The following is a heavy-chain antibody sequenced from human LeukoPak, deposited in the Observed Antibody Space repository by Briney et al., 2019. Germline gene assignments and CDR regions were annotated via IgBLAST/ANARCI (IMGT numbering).Heavy chain of an antibody. CDR2: ISYDGSNK. D-gene: IGHD5-24*01. V-gene: IGHV3-30-3*01. CDR3: ARDYGGRWLQLRDYYYGMDV. Sequence: GGSLRLSCAASGFTFSSYAMHWVRQAPGKGLGWVAVISYDGSNKYYADSVKGRFTISRDNSKNTLYLQMNSLRAEDTAVYYCARDYGGRWLQLRDYYYGMDVWGQGTTVTVSS. J-gene: IGHJ6*02. CDR1: GFTFSSYA.